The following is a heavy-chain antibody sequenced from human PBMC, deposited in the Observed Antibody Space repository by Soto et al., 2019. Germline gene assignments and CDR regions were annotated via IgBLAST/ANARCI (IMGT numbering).Heavy chain of an antibody. CDR1: GFTFSSYG. D-gene: IGHD5-12*01. CDR2: IWYDGSNK. V-gene: IGHV3-33*01. J-gene: IGHJ4*02. CDR3: ASWGYSGYGGFDY. Sequence: QVQLVESGGGVVQPGRSLRLSCAASGFTFSSYGMHWVRQAPGKGLEWVAVIWYDGSNKYYADSLKGRFTISRDNSKNTLYLQMNSLRAEDTAVYYCASWGYSGYGGFDYWGQGTLVTVSS.